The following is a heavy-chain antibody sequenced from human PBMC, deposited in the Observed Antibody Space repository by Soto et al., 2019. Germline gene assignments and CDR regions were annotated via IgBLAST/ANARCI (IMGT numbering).Heavy chain of an antibody. J-gene: IGHJ6*02. CDR1: GGSISSYY. V-gene: IGHV4-59*01. CDR3: AREILQNYYYGMDV. Sequence: SETLSLTCTVSGGSISSYYWSWIRQPPGKGLEWIGYIYYSGSTNYNPSLKSRVTISVDTSKNQFSLKLSSVTAADTAVYYCAREILQNYYYGMDVWGQGTTVTVS. CDR2: IYYSGST. D-gene: IGHD4-4*01.